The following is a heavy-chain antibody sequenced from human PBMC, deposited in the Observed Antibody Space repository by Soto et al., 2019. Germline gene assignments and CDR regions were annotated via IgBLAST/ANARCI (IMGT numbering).Heavy chain of an antibody. Sequence: EVQLMESGGGLVQPGGSLRLSCAASGFTFSSYSMNWVRQAPGKGLEWVSYISSSSSTIYYADSVKGRFTISRDNAKNSLYLKMNSQRAEDTAVYYRERDNRFDPWGQGTLVTVS. CDR3: ERDNRFDP. CDR1: GFTFSSYS. J-gene: IGHJ5*02. V-gene: IGHV3-48*01. CDR2: ISSSSSTI.